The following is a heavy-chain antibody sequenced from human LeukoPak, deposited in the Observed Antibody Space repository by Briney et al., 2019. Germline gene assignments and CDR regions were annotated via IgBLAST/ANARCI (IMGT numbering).Heavy chain of an antibody. CDR2: IIPIFGTA. CDR1: GGTFSSYA. D-gene: IGHD2-15*01. Sequence: GASVKVSCKASGGTFSSYAISWVRQAPGQGPEWMGGIIPIFGTANYAQKFQGRVTITTDESTSTAYMELSSLRSEDTAVYYCARGYSRYCSGGSCPRALDCWGQGTLVTVSS. CDR3: ARGYSRYCSGGSCPRALDC. J-gene: IGHJ4*02. V-gene: IGHV1-69*05.